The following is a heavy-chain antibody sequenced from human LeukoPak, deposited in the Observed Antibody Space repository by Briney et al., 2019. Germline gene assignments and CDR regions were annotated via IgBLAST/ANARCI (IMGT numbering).Heavy chain of an antibody. Sequence: QPSETLSLTCTVSGGSISSYYWSWIRQPPGKGLEGIGYIYYSGSTNYNPSLKSRVTISVDTSKNQFSLKLSSVAAADTAVYYCARGVNHYDYVWGSYAIDYWGQGTLVTVSS. CDR2: IYYSGST. CDR1: GGSISSYY. J-gene: IGHJ4*02. V-gene: IGHV4-59*01. D-gene: IGHD3-16*01. CDR3: ARGVNHYDYVWGSYAIDY.